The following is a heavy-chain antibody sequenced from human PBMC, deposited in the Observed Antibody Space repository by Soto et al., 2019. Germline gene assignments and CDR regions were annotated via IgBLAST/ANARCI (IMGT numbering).Heavy chain of an antibody. J-gene: IGHJ6*02. CDR1: GYTFTGYY. CDR2: INPNSGGT. Sequence: GASVKVSCKASGYTFTGYYMHWVRQAPGQGLEWMGWINPNSGGTNYAQKFQGWVTMTRDTSISTAYMELSRLRSDDTAVYYCAREVGSVDTGYYYGMDVWGQGTTVTVSS. V-gene: IGHV1-2*04. CDR3: AREVGSVDTGYYYGMDV. D-gene: IGHD5-18*01.